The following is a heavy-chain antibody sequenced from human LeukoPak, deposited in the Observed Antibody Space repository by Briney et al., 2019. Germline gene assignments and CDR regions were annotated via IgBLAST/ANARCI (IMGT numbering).Heavy chain of an antibody. CDR1: GGSTSSGGYY. CDR2: IYYSGST. V-gene: IGHV4-31*03. Sequence: SETLSLTCTVSGGSTSSGGYYWSWIRQHPGKGLEWIGYIYYSGSTYYNPSLKSRVTISVDTSKNQFSLKLSSVTAADTAVYYCARGIAGRPYYFDYWGQGTLVTVSS. D-gene: IGHD6-13*01. CDR3: ARGIAGRPYYFDY. J-gene: IGHJ4*02.